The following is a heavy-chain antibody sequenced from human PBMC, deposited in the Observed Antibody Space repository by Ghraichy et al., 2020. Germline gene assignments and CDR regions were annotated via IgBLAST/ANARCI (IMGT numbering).Heavy chain of an antibody. CDR2: IYYSGST. V-gene: IGHV4-59*01. CDR1: GGSISSYY. CDR3: ASAGRGSYFLFDY. J-gene: IGHJ4*02. D-gene: IGHD1-26*01. Sequence: SQTLSLTCTVSGGSISSYYWSWIRQPPGKGLEWIGYIYYSGSTNYNPSLKSRVTISVDTSKNQFSLKLSSVTAADTAVYYCASAGRGSYFLFDYWGQGTLVTVSS.